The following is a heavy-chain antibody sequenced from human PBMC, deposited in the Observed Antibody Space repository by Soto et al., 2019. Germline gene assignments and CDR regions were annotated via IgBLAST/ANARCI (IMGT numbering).Heavy chain of an antibody. CDR3: ARGVVDDFWSGYYFDV. D-gene: IGHD3-3*01. CDR1: GGSFSGYY. J-gene: IGHJ6*02. CDR2: INHSGST. V-gene: IGHV4-34*01. Sequence: PSETLSLTCAVYGGSFSGYYWSWIRQPPGKGLEWIGEINHSGSTNYNPSLKSRVTISVDTSKNQFSLKLSSVTAADTAVYYCARGVVDDFWSGYYFDVWGQGTTVTVSS.